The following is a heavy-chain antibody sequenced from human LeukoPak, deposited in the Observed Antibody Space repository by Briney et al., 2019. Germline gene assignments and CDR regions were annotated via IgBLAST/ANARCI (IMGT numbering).Heavy chain of an antibody. D-gene: IGHD6-19*01. CDR2: IKQDGSAK. V-gene: IGHV3-7*04. Sequence: GGSLRLSCAASGLTLSRNWLNWVRKPQGKGLEWVANIKQDGSAKYYANSVKGRFTISRDDAKNSLYLEMNSLRAEDTAVYYCAGGGGWVFDFWGQGTLVTVSS. J-gene: IGHJ4*02. CDR1: GLTLSRNW. CDR3: AGGGGWVFDF.